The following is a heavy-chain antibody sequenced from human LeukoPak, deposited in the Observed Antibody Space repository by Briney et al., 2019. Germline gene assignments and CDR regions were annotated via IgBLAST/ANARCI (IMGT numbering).Heavy chain of an antibody. J-gene: IGHJ4*02. V-gene: IGHV3-23*01. Sequence: GGSLRLSCAASGFTFSSYAMSWVRQAPGKGLEWVSAISDSGDSTYYAGSVKGRFTISRDNSKNTLYLQMNSLRAEDTGVYYCTKGYYDSSGYLDWGQGTLVTVSS. CDR1: GFTFSSYA. CDR2: ISDSGDST. D-gene: IGHD3-22*01. CDR3: TKGYYDSSGYLD.